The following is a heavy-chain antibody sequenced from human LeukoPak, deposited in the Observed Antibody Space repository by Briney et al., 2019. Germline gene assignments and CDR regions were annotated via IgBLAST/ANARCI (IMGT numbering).Heavy chain of an antibody. V-gene: IGHV3-15*01. CDR3: TTAYDSPDY. Sequence: PGGSLRLSCAASGFTFSNAWMSWVRQAPGKGLEWVGRIKSKTDGRTTDYAAPVKGRFTISRDDSKNTLYLQMNSLKTEDTAVYYCTTAYDSPDYWGQGTLVTVSS. J-gene: IGHJ4*02. D-gene: IGHD5-12*01. CDR2: IKSKTDGRTT. CDR1: GFTFSNAW.